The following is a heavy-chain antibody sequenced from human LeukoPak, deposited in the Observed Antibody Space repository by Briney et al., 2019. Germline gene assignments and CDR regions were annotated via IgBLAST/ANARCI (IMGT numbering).Heavy chain of an antibody. Sequence: GGSPRLSCTASGFSFSGHWMHWARQLPGKGLVWVSRISPTGSTTSYADSVKGRFTVSRDNAKNTLYLQMNSLRAEDTAVYYCARDSGGRVYNYWGQGTLVTVSS. CDR3: ARDSGGRVYNY. J-gene: IGHJ4*02. V-gene: IGHV3-74*01. D-gene: IGHD6-13*01. CDR2: ISPTGSTT. CDR1: GFSFSGHW.